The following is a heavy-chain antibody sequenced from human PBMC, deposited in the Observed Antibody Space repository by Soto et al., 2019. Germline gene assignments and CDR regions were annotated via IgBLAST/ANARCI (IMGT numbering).Heavy chain of an antibody. D-gene: IGHD2-2*01. CDR3: ARDVGYAISVFDP. CDR2: TYYRSRWYN. V-gene: IGHV6-1*01. J-gene: IGHJ5*02. CDR1: GDSVSSNSAA. Sequence: PSQTLSLTCAISGDSVSSNSAAWNWIRLSPSRGLEWLARTYYRSRWYNDYAVSVRSRITVNPDTSKNQFSLQLTSVTPEDTAVYYCARDVGYAISVFDPWGQGTLVTLSS.